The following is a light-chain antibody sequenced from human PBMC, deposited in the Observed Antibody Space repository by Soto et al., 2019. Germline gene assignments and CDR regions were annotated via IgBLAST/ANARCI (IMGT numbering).Light chain of an antibody. Sequence: QSALTQPPSAAGSPGQSVTISCTGTGSDIGAYNSVSWYQQYPGTAPNLLIYEATKRSSGVPDRISGSKSGNTASLTISGLQTEDEADYYCSSYAGSPWVFDGGTKLTVL. V-gene: IGLV2-8*01. CDR3: SSYAGSPWV. CDR2: EAT. CDR1: GSDIGAYNS. J-gene: IGLJ3*02.